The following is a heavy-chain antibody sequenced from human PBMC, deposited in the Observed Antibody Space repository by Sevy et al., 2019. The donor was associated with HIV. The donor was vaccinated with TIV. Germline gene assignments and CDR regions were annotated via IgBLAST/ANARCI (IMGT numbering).Heavy chain of an antibody. V-gene: IGHV4-4*07. J-gene: IGHJ4*02. Sequence: SETLSLTCNVSGGSVSSEYWSWIRQPAGKGLEWIGRIYTSETINYNPALKSRVTVSIDTSKNQISLKLTSVTVADTAVYYCAREFFYDSTDYYWPAYYFDNWGQGTLVTVSS. D-gene: IGHD3-22*01. CDR2: IYTSETI. CDR3: AREFFYDSTDYYWPAYYFDN. CDR1: GGSVSSEY.